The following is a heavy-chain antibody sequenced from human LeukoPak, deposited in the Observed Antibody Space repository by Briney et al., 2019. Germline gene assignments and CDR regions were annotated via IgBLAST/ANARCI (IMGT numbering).Heavy chain of an antibody. CDR1: GYRFTNYW. CDR3: ARLSNYYYMDV. Sequence: GESLKISCKGSGYRFTNYWIGWVRQIPGKGLEGMGIIYPGDSDARYSPSFQGQVTISADKSNSTAYLQWSSLKASDTAMYYCARLSNYYYMDVWGKGTTVTVSS. V-gene: IGHV5-51*01. D-gene: IGHD2-8*01. CDR2: IYPGDSDA. J-gene: IGHJ6*03.